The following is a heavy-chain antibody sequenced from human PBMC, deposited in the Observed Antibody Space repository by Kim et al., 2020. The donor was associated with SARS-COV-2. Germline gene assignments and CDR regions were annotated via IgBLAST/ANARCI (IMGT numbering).Heavy chain of an antibody. D-gene: IGHD3-22*01. CDR1: GYTFTSYG. CDR3: ARKITMIVDGRYGMDV. CDR2: ISAYNGNT. V-gene: IGHV1-18*01. J-gene: IGHJ6*02. Sequence: ASVKVSCKASGYTFTSYGISWVRQAPGQGLEWMGWISAYNGNTNYAQKLQGRVTMTTDTSTSTAYMELRSLRSDDTAVYYCARKITMIVDGRYGMDVWGQGTTVTVSS.